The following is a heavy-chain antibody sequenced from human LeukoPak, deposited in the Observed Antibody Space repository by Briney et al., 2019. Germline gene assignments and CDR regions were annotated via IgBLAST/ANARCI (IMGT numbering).Heavy chain of an antibody. D-gene: IGHD2-2*01. V-gene: IGHV4-34*01. CDR1: GGSFSGYY. CDR2: INHSGST. J-gene: IGHJ5*02. CDR3: ARVLPAAPNWFDP. Sequence: SETLSLTCAVYGGSFSGYYWSWIRQPPGKGLEWIGEINHSGSTNYNPSLKSRVTISVDTSKNQFSPKLSSVTAADTAVYYCARVLPAAPNWFDPWGQGTLVTVSS.